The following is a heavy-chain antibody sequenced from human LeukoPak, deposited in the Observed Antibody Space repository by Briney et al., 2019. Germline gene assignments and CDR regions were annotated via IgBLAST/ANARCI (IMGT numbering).Heavy chain of an antibody. CDR2: ISGSGGST. D-gene: IGHD6-13*01. J-gene: IGHJ4*02. CDR1: GFTFSSYA. Sequence: GGSLRLSCAASGFTFSSYAMSWVRQAPGKGLEWVSAISGSGGSTYYADSVKGRFTISRDNSKNTLYLQMNSLRAEDTAVYYCAKDRYSSSWSYYSDYWGQGTLVTVSS. CDR3: AKDRYSSSWSYYSDY. V-gene: IGHV3-23*01.